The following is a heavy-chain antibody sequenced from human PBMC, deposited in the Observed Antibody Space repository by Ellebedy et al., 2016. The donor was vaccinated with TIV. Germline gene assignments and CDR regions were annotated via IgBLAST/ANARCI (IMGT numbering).Heavy chain of an antibody. Sequence: SETLSLXXSVSGGSIGSYYWAWIRQPPGRGLEWIGSIFYSGSTKYNPSLKSRVTISIDRSNSQFSLKLSSMTAADTAVYYCARVGYYAEYAMDVWGQGTTVTVSS. CDR2: IFYSGST. J-gene: IGHJ6*02. CDR3: ARVGYYAEYAMDV. CDR1: GGSIGSYY. D-gene: IGHD3-10*01. V-gene: IGHV4-59*01.